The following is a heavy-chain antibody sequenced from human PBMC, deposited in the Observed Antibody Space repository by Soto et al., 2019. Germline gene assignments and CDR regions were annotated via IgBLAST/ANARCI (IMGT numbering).Heavy chain of an antibody. CDR3: ARDNVVSAIDPCGMDV. V-gene: IGHV3-21*01. CDR2: ISSSSSYI. J-gene: IGHJ6*02. D-gene: IGHD2-8*02. CDR1: GYNVSSYS. Sequence: PGGSVRRSCAASGYNVSSYSMYCVRQAPGKGLEWVSSISSSSSYIYYADSVKGRFTISRDNAKNSLYLQMNSLRAEDTAVYYCARDNVVSAIDPCGMDVCGQPTTVTVSS.